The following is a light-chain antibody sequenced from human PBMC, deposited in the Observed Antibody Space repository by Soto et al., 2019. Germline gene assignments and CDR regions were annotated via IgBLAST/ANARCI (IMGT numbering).Light chain of an antibody. CDR2: CDS. CDR1: NIGSKS. J-gene: IGLJ3*02. CDR3: QVWDSSSDPWV. Sequence: SYELTQPPSVSVAPGKTARITCGGNNIGSKSVHWYQQKPGQAPVLVIYCDSDRPSGIPERFSGSNSGNTATLTISRVEAGDEADYYCQVWDSSSDPWVFSGGTKLTVL. V-gene: IGLV3-21*04.